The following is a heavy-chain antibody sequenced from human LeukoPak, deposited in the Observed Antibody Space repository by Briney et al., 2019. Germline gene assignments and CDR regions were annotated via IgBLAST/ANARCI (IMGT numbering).Heavy chain of an antibody. Sequence: SETLSLTCAVSGYSISSSNWWGWLRQPPGKGLERIGYIYYSGSTNYNPSLKSRVTMSVDTSKNQFSLKLSSVTAADTAVYYCARVGAYVVRGVIYDYWGQGTLVTVSS. CDR2: IYYSGST. CDR3: ARVGAYVVRGVIYDY. J-gene: IGHJ4*02. V-gene: IGHV4-28*03. D-gene: IGHD3-10*01. CDR1: GYSISSSNW.